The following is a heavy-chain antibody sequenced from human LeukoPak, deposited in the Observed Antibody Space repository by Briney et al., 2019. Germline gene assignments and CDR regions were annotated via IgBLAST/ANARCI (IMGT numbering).Heavy chain of an antibody. CDR1: GFNFNTYW. D-gene: IGHD3-22*01. CDR3: ARVKYYYDSSGYIA. Sequence: QSGGSLRLSCAASGFNFNTYWMSWVRQAPGKGLEWVANIKQDGSEKYYVDSVKGRFTISRDNAKNSLYLQMNSLRAEDTAVYYCARVKYYYDSSGYIAWGQGTLVTVSS. J-gene: IGHJ5*02. V-gene: IGHV3-7*01. CDR2: IKQDGSEK.